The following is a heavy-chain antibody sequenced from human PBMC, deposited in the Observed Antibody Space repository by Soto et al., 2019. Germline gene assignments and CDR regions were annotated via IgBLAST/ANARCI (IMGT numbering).Heavy chain of an antibody. Sequence: PGESLKISCKGSGYSFIDYWIGWVRQMPGKGLEWLGLIYPGDSDTRYSPSFQGQVTISADKSISTAYLQWSSLKASDTAIYYCALVVRGVTTEAHYFDYWGQGTLVTAPQ. J-gene: IGHJ4*02. D-gene: IGHD3-10*01. CDR1: GYSFIDYW. V-gene: IGHV5-51*01. CDR2: IYPGDSDT. CDR3: ALVVRGVTTEAHYFDY.